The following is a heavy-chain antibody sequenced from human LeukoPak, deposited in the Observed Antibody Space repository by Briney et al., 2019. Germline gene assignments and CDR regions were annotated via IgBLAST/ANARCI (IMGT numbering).Heavy chain of an antibody. CDR1: GDSFGSGHYY. Sequence: SQTLSLTCTVSGDSFGSGHYYWSWIRQSPGKGLEWIGYIYYTGTTYYNPSLESRITISIDTSRNQFSLKLRSVTAADTAVYYCARDYFKFYGSGREAGAFDIWGQGTMVTVSS. CDR3: ARDYFKFYGSGREAGAFDI. CDR2: IYYTGTT. V-gene: IGHV4-30-4*01. J-gene: IGHJ3*02. D-gene: IGHD3-10*01.